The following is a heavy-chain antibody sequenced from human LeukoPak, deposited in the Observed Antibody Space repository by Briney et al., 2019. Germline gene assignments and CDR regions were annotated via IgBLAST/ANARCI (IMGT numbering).Heavy chain of an antibody. CDR3: AREAVAGEYFQH. D-gene: IGHD6-19*01. CDR2: IIPIFGIA. J-gene: IGHJ1*01. Sequence: GXTXSSYAISWVRQAPGQGLXWVGRIIPIFGIANYAQKFQGRVTITADKSTSTAYMELSSLRSEDTAVYYCAREAVAGEYFQHWGQGTLVTVSS. V-gene: IGHV1-69*04. CDR1: GXTXSSYA.